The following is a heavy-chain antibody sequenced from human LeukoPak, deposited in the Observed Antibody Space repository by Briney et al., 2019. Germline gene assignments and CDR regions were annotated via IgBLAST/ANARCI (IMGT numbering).Heavy chain of an antibody. V-gene: IGHV5-10-1*01. CDR1: GYSLTSYW. D-gene: IGHD3-9*01. CDR2: IDPSDSYN. J-gene: IGHJ3*02. Sequence: GESLRISRKGFGYSLTSYWNSRVRQMSGKGLEWMGRIDPSDSYNNYSPSFQGHVTISADKSISTAYLQWSSLKASDAAMYYCARTRHYDILTGYQEAAGAFDIWGQGTMVTVSS. CDR3: ARTRHYDILTGYQEAAGAFDI.